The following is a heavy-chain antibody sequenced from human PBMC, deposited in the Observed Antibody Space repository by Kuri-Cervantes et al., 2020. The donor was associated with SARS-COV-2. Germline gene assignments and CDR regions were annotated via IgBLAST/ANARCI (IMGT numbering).Heavy chain of an antibody. Sequence: ESLKISCTVSGYSISSGYYWGWIRQPPGKGLEWIGYIYYSGSTNYNPSLKSRVTISVDTSKNQFSLKLSSVTAADTAVYYCARDRIDSSGYLDAFDIWGQGTMVTVSS. D-gene: IGHD3-22*01. V-gene: IGHV4-61*01. CDR2: IYYSGST. CDR3: ARDRIDSSGYLDAFDI. CDR1: GYSISSGYY. J-gene: IGHJ3*02.